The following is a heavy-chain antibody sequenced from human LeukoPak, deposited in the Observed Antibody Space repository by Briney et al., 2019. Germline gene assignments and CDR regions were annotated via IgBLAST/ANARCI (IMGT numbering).Heavy chain of an antibody. CDR2: ISSSSSYI. V-gene: IGHV3-21*01. CDR1: GFTFSSYS. J-gene: IGHJ6*02. D-gene: IGHD6-19*01. Sequence: GGSLRLSCAASGFTFSSYSMNWVRQARAKGLEWVSSISSSSSYIYYADSVKGRFTISRDNAKNSLYLQMNSLRAEDTAVYYCARDEQWLVRGDYYYYGMDVWGQGTTVTVSS. CDR3: ARDEQWLVRGDYYYYGMDV.